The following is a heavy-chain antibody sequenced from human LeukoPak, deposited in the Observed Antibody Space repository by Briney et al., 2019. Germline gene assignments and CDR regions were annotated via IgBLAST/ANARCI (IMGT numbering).Heavy chain of an antibody. D-gene: IGHD4-17*01. CDR2: MSYDGSNR. J-gene: IGHJ6*03. CDR3: AKNGLRPNSYYMDV. V-gene: IGHV3-30*02. CDR1: GFTFSTFA. Sequence: GGSLRLSCAASGFTFSTFAMHWVRQAPGKGLEWVAFMSYDGSNRYYAASVKGRFPISRDISKNTLYLQMNTLRTEDTALYFCAKNGLRPNSYYMDVWGKGAAVTVSS.